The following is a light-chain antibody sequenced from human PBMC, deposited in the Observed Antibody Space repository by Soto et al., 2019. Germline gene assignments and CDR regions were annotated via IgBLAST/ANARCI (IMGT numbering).Light chain of an antibody. Sequence: DIQMTQSPSTLSASVGDRVTTTCRASQSVSDWLAWYQRKPGKVPKLLIYKASNLESGVPSRFSGSGSGTDFTLAISSLQPEDSATYYCLQDINYPWTFGQGTKVDIK. V-gene: IGKV1-5*03. J-gene: IGKJ1*01. CDR1: QSVSDW. CDR3: LQDINYPWT. CDR2: KAS.